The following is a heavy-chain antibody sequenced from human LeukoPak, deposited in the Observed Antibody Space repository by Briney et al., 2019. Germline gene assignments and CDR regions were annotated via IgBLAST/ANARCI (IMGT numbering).Heavy chain of an antibody. CDR2: ITSTI. D-gene: IGHD3-10*01. CDR3: ARGFYGAGSHSFDI. V-gene: IGHV3-11*01. CDR1: GFTFSDYY. Sequence: SGGSLRLSCAASGFTFSDYYMGWIRQAPGKGLEWISYITSTIYYADSVKDRFTISRDNAKNSLYLQMNSLRAEDTAVYFCARGFYGAGSHSFDIWGQGTMVTVSS. J-gene: IGHJ3*02.